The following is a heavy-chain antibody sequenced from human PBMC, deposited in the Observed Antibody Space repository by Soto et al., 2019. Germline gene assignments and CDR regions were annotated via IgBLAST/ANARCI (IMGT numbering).Heavy chain of an antibody. CDR2: IDNIGDT. CDR3: ARGGCSGGSCRADY. CDR1: GFICRSYA. D-gene: IGHD2-15*01. V-gene: IGHV3-13*04. Sequence: EVQLVESGGGLVQPGGSLRLSCAASGFICRSYAMYWVRKASGKGLEWVSVIDNIGDTYYAGSVEGRFTISRENAKNSLYLQMNSLRAGDTAVYYCARGGCSGGSCRADYCGQGTLVTVSS. J-gene: IGHJ4*02.